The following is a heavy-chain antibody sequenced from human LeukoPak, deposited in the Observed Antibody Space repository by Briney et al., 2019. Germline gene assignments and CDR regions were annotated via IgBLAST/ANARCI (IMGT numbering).Heavy chain of an antibody. J-gene: IGHJ4*02. D-gene: IGHD6-13*01. Sequence: SETLSLTCTVSGGSIISYHWSWIRQPAGKGLEWIGRIYSNGNTRYNPSLKSRVTMSVDTSKDQFSLKLSSVTAADTAVYYCASRIAAAGNPFDYWGQGTLVTVSS. CDR3: ASRIAAAGNPFDY. CDR1: GGSIISYH. CDR2: IYSNGNT. V-gene: IGHV4-4*07.